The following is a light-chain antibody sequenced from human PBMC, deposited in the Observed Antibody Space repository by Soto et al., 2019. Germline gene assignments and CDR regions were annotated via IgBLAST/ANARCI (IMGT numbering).Light chain of an antibody. CDR3: QRYDRSPRT. CDR2: DTS. V-gene: IGKV3-15*01. J-gene: IGKJ1*01. CDR1: QSTSDK. Sequence: EIVMTQSPATLSVSPGERATLSCRDRQSTSDKLAWYQQTPGQPPRLLTYDTSTRTTGSPARFCGSGSGTDFSLTISRLEPEDFAVYFCQRYDRSPRTFGQGTKVDIK.